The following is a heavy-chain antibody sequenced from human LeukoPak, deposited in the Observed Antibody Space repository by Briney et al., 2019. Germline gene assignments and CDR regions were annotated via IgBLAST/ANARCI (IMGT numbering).Heavy chain of an antibody. V-gene: IGHV3-23*01. CDR1: GFTFSSYA. Sequence: GGSLRLSCAASGFTFSSYAMSWVRQAPGKGLEWVSAISGSGGSTYYADSVKGRFTISRDNSKNTLYLQMSSLRAEDTAVYYCAKDQFSSGLNWFDPWGQGTLVTVSP. CDR2: ISGSGGST. D-gene: IGHD6-19*01. J-gene: IGHJ5*02. CDR3: AKDQFSSGLNWFDP.